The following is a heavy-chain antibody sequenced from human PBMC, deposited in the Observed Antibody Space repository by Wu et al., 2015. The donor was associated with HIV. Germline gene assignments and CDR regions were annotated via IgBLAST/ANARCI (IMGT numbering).Heavy chain of an antibody. CDR2: ITAYNDNT. CDR3: ARFGPSIAVATTNWYFDL. D-gene: IGHD6-19*01. CDR1: GYTFNSYG. J-gene: IGHJ2*01. Sequence: QVQLVQSGAEVKKPGASVKVSCKASGYTFNSYGISWVRQAPGQGLEWMGWITAYNDNTNYVQKLQGRVTMTTDTSTSTAYMELRSLRSDDTAMYYCARFGPSIAVATTNWYFDLWGRGTLVTVSS. V-gene: IGHV1-18*01.